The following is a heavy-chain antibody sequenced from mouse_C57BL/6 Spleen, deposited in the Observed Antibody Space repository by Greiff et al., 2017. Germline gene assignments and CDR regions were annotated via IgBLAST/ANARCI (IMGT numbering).Heavy chain of an antibody. Sequence: EVQLQQSGPELVKPGASVKISCKASGYTFTDYYMNWVKQSHGKSLEWIGDINPNNGGTSYNQKFKGKATLTVDKSSSTAYMELRSLTSEDSAVYYCARGGYDVYFDDWGQGTTLTVSS. CDR2: INPNNGGT. V-gene: IGHV1-26*01. D-gene: IGHD2-2*01. CDR3: ARGGYDVYFDD. J-gene: IGHJ2*01. CDR1: GYTFTDYY.